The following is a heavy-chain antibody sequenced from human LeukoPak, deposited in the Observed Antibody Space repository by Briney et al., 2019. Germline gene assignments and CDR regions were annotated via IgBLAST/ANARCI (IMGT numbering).Heavy chain of an antibody. CDR3: ARDGRSTYYYDSSGYYYS. Sequence: GASVKVSCKASGYTFTSYAMHWVRQAPGQRLEWMGWINAGNGNTKYSQKFQGRVTITRDTSASTAYMELSSLRSEDTAVYYCARDGRSTYYYDSSGYYYSWGQGTLVTVSS. J-gene: IGHJ4*02. CDR1: GYTFTSYA. CDR2: INAGNGNT. D-gene: IGHD3-22*01. V-gene: IGHV1-3*01.